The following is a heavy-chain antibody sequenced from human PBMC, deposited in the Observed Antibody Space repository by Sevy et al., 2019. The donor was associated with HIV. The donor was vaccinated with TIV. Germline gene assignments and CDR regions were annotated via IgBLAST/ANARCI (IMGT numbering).Heavy chain of an antibody. CDR2: ISAYNGNT. Sequence: ASVKVSCKASGYTFTSYGISWVRQAPGQGLEWMGWISAYNGNTNYAQKLQGRVTMTTDTSTSTAYMELRSLRSDDTAVYYCARTLWELGRGWAGDDAFDIGGQGTMVTVSS. CDR3: ARTLWELGRGWAGDDAFDI. J-gene: IGHJ3*02. D-gene: IGHD6-19*01. CDR1: GYTFTSYG. V-gene: IGHV1-18*01.